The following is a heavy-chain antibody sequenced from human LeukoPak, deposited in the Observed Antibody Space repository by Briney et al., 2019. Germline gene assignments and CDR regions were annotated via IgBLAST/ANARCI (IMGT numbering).Heavy chain of an antibody. D-gene: IGHD3-22*01. Sequence: ASVKVSCKASGYTLTGYYMHWVRQAPGQGLEWMGWINPNSGGSKYAQKFQGRVTMTRDTSISTAYMELSRLRYDDTAVYYCARGFDYYDSSGYNSDAFDIWGQGTMVTVSS. CDR2: INPNSGGS. J-gene: IGHJ3*02. CDR1: GYTLTGYY. CDR3: ARGFDYYDSSGYNSDAFDI. V-gene: IGHV1-2*02.